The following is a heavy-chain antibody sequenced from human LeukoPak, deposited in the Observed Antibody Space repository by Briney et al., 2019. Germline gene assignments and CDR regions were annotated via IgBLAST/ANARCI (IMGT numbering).Heavy chain of an antibody. CDR3: ARVLEAKPAAMM. D-gene: IGHD2-2*01. CDR2: VYYSGTT. J-gene: IGHJ4*02. Sequence: SETLSLTCTVSGGSISSYYWSWIRQPPGKGLEWIGYVYYSGTTNYNPSLKSRVIISVDTSKNQFSLKLSPVIAADTAVYYCARVLEAKPAAMMWGQGTLVTVSS. V-gene: IGHV4-59*01. CDR1: GGSISSYY.